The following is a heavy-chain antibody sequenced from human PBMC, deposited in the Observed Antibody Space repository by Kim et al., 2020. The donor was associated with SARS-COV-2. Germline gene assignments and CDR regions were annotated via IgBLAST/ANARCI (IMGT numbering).Heavy chain of an antibody. Sequence: YSQKFQGRVTITRDTSASTAYMELSSLRSEDTAVYYCARAKYSSSPIPVYGGQGTLVTVSS. V-gene: IGHV1-3*01. D-gene: IGHD6-6*01. J-gene: IGHJ4*02. CDR3: ARAKYSSSPIPVY.